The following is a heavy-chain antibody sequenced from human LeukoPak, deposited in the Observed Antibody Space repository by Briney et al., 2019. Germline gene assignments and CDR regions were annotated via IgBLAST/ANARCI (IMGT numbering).Heavy chain of an antibody. J-gene: IGHJ4*02. CDR3: AGSQLVDDGPDY. V-gene: IGHV4-4*07. D-gene: IGHD2-8*02. CDR2: IYTSGST. Sequence: SETLSLTCSVSDGSISSFCWSWIRQPAGKGLEWIGRIYTSGSTNYNPSLKSRVTMSVDTSKNQFSLKLSSVTAADTAVYYCAGSQLVDDGPDYWGQGTLVTVSS. CDR1: DGSISSFC.